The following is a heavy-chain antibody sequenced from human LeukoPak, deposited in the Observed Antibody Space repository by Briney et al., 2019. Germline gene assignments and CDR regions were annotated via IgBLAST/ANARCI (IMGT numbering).Heavy chain of an antibody. CDR2: INAGNGNT. Sequence: ASVKVSCKASGYTFTNHAMHWVRQAPGQGLDWMGWINAGNGNTKYSQRLQGRVTITRDTSARTAYMELSSLRSEDTAVYYCARDETTSSGGLYPRWLDSWGQGTLVTVSS. V-gene: IGHV1-3*01. J-gene: IGHJ5*01. CDR1: GYTFTNHA. CDR3: ARDETTSSGGLYPRWLDS. D-gene: IGHD1-1*01.